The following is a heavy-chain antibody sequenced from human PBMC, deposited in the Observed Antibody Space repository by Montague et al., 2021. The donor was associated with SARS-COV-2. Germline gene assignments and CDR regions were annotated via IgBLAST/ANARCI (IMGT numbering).Heavy chain of an antibody. Sequence: QSGAEVKEPGESLKISCKGSGYSFTNYWIAWVRQMPGKGLEWMGIIYPGDSNSTYSPSFQGQVTISSDNSISTAYLQWSSLRASDTAIYYCARSFYDWFLSRDRYFDHWGRGTLVTVSS. D-gene: IGHD3-9*01. CDR2: IYPGDSNS. V-gene: IGHV5-51*01. CDR1: GYSFTNYW. J-gene: IGHJ4*02. CDR3: ARSFYDWFLSRDRYFDH.